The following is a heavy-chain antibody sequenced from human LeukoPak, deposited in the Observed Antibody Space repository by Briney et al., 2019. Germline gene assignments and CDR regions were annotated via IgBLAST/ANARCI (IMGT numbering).Heavy chain of an antibody. CDR1: VFTFSSYA. J-gene: IGHJ6*02. V-gene: IGHV3-23*01. CDR3: AKDEGSSWCPPSYYYGMDV. Sequence: GGSLRLSCAASVFTFSSYAMSWVRQAPGKGLEWVSAISGSGGSTYYADSVKGRFTISRDNSKNTLYLQMNSLRAEDTAVYYCAKDEGSSWCPPSYYYGMDVWGQGTTVTVSS. D-gene: IGHD6-13*01. CDR2: ISGSGGST.